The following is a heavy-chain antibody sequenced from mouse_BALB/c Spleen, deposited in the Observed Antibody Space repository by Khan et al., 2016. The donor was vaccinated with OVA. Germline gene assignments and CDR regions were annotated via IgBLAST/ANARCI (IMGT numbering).Heavy chain of an antibody. CDR3: ARYDYDDYFDS. CDR1: GYTFTNYG. D-gene: IGHD2-4*01. V-gene: IGHV9-3-1*01. CDR2: INTYTGEP. J-gene: IGHJ2*01. Sequence: QLVQSGPELKKPGETVKISCKASGYTFTNYGMNWVKQAPGKGLKWMGWINTYTGEPTYVDDFKGRFVFSLETSASTAYLQINNLKNEDTATYFCARYDYDDYFDSWGQGTTLTVSS.